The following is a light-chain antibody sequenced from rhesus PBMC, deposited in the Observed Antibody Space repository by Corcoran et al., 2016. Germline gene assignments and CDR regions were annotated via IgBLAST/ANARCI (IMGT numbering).Light chain of an antibody. J-gene: IGKJ2*01. CDR3: QQYDNWNS. Sequence: EIVMTQSPVTLSLSPGERATLSCRASQSVSSYVAWYQQRPEQAPRLLIFGASTRATGIPGRFRGSGSGTDFTLIISSLEPEDVGVYYCQQYDNWNSFGQGTKVEIK. CDR1: QSVSSY. CDR2: GAS. V-gene: IGKV3S9*01.